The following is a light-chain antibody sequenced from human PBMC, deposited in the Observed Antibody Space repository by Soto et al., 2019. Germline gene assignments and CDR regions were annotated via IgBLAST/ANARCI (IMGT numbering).Light chain of an antibody. Sequence: DIVMTQSPDSLAVSLGERATINCNSSQSILYSSNNKNYLSWYQQKSGQPPKLFIYWASTRESGAPDRFSGSGSGTDFTLTISSLQAEDVAVYYCQQYYNTPLNFGGGTKVDIK. CDR3: QQYYNTPLN. J-gene: IGKJ4*01. V-gene: IGKV4-1*01. CDR2: WAS. CDR1: QSILYSSNNKNY.